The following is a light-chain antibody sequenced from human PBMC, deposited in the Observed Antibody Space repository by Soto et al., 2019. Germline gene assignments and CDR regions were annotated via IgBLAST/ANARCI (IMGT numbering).Light chain of an antibody. CDR2: GAS. CDR1: QSVSGTY. Sequence: EIVLTQSPGTLSLSPGERATLSCRASQSVSGTYLAWYQQTPGQAPRLLIYGASTRATGIPDRFSGSGSGTDFTLTISRLEPEDFTVYYCQQYGTLPTTFVPGTKVDVK. CDR3: QQYGTLPTT. V-gene: IGKV3-20*01. J-gene: IGKJ3*01.